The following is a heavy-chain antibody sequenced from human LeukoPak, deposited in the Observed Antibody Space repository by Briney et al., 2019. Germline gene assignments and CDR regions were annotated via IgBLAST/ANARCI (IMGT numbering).Heavy chain of an antibody. D-gene: IGHD5-12*01. J-gene: IGHJ6*02. V-gene: IGHV3-23*01. CDR1: GFTFSFYA. Sequence: GGSLRLSCAASGFTFSFYAMSWVRQAPGKGLEWVSVISGGGYSTYYAASVKGRFTISRDNSKNTLYLQMNSLRAEDTAVYYCAKGPSDIVVSYYGMDVWGQGTTVTVSS. CDR3: AKGPSDIVVSYYGMDV. CDR2: ISGGGYST.